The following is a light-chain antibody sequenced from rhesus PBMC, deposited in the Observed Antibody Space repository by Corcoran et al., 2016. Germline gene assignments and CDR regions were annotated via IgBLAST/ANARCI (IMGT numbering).Light chain of an antibody. J-gene: IGKJ2*01. CDR2: RVS. Sequence: DIVMTQTPLSLSVTPGEPASISCRSSQSLLHTDGRTYLYWYLQKPGQPPRLLIYRVSNQFSGVPGRFSGSGSGTDCTLKISRVEAEDVETYYYMQALQTPYSFGQGTKVGIK. CDR3: MQALQTPYS. CDR1: QSLLHTDGRTY. V-gene: IGKV2-70*01.